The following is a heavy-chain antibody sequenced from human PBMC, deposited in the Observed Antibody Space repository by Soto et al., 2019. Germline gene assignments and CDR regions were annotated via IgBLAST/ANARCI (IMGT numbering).Heavy chain of an antibody. CDR1: GFTFSSYS. V-gene: IGHV3-21*01. J-gene: IGHJ4*02. CDR2: ISSSSSYI. Sequence: EVQLVESGGGLVKPGGSLRLSCAASGFTFSSYSMNWVRQAPGKGLEWVSSISSSSSYIYYADSVKGRFTISRDNAQNSLYLQRKSVRAEDTAVYYCARGGSGSFLSYFDSWGQGTRVTVSS. CDR3: ARGGSGSFLSYFDS. D-gene: IGHD1-26*01.